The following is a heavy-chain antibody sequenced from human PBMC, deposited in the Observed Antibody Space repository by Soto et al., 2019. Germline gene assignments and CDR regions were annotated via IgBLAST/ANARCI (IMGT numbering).Heavy chain of an antibody. CDR3: ARDSYSYGEYYYYYGMDV. Sequence: LSLTCTVSGGSISSGDYYWSWVRQAPGKGLEWVAVISYDGSNKYYADSVNGRFTISRDNSKNTLYLQMNSLRAEDTAVYYCARDSYSYGEYYYYYGMDVWGQGTTVTVSS. CDR1: GGSISSGD. J-gene: IGHJ6*02. D-gene: IGHD5-18*01. CDR2: ISYDGSNK. V-gene: IGHV3-30-3*01.